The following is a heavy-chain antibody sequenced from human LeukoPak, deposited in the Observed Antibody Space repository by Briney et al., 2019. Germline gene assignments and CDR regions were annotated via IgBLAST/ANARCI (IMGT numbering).Heavy chain of an antibody. J-gene: IGHJ4*02. V-gene: IGHV3-30*02. Sequence: PGGSLRLSCAASGFTFSGYAMHWVRQAPGKGLEWVTLIQYDGSVITYADSVKGRFTISRDNSKNTLYLQMNSLRAEDTAVYYCAKGSGSYGQDLYSWGQGTLVTVAS. CDR3: AKGSGSYGQDLYS. D-gene: IGHD3-3*01. CDR2: IQYDGSVI. CDR1: GFTFSGYA.